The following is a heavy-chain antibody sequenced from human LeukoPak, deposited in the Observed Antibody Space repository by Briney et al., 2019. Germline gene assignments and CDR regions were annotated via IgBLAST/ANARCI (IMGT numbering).Heavy chain of an antibody. J-gene: IGHJ4*02. V-gene: IGHV1-18*01. D-gene: IGHD4-17*01. CDR2: ISAYNGNT. CDR3: ARHLDYGDYSYYFDY. CDR1: GYTFTSYG. Sequence: ASVKVSCKASGYTFTSYGISWVRQAPGQGLEWMGWISAYNGNTNYAQKFQGRVTITADESTSTAYMELSSLRSEDTAVYYCARHLDYGDYSYYFDYWGQGTLVTVSS.